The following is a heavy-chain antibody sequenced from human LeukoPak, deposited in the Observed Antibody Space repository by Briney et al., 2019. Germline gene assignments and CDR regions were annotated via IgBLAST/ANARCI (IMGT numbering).Heavy chain of an antibody. CDR2: ISGSGETT. CDR1: RLIFGSYA. D-gene: IGHD6-19*01. CDR3: AKDAYSSGWYLTSSYFDY. Sequence: GGSLRLSCGVSRLIFGSYAMNWVRQAPGKGLEWVSSISGSGETTYYADSVKGRFTISRDNSKNTLYLQMNSLRADDTAVYYCAKDAYSSGWYLTSSYFDYWGQGTLVTVSS. J-gene: IGHJ4*02. V-gene: IGHV3-23*01.